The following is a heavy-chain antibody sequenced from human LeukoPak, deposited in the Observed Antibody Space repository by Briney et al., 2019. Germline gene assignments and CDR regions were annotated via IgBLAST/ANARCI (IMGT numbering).Heavy chain of an antibody. CDR1: Y. J-gene: IGHJ4*02. D-gene: IGHD4-17*01. V-gene: IGHV4-34*01. Sequence: YWSWIRQPPGKGLEWIGEINHSGSTNYNPSLKSRVTISVETSKNQFSLKLSSVTAADTAVYYCARGYGDYLSYLDYWGQGTLVTVSS. CDR2: INHSGST. CDR3: ARGYGDYLSYLDY.